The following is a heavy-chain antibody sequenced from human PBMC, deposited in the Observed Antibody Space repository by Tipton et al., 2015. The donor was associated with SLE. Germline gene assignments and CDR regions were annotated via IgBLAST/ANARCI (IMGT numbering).Heavy chain of an antibody. CDR1: GASISTHY. CDR2: INQAIGT. D-gene: IGHD4-23*01. V-gene: IGHV4-34*01. J-gene: IGHJ4*02. Sequence: TLSLTCTVSGASISTHYWTWVRQPPGKGLEWIGEINQAIGTNYNPALKSRVTISMDTSKIQFSLKLNSVTATDTAVYYCGRGRTDAWELVGYWGQGTLVTVSS. CDR3: GRGRTDAWELVGY.